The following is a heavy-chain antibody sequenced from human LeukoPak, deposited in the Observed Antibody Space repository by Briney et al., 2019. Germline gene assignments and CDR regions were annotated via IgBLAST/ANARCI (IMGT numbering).Heavy chain of an antibody. CDR3: ARGRGGYDYVWGSYRSYYYYMDV. Sequence: GGSLRLSCAASGFTFSDYYMSWIRQAPGKGLEWVSYISSSGSTIYYADSVKGRFTISRDNAKNSLYLHMNSLRAEDTAVYYCARGRGGYDYVWGSYRSYYYYMDVWGKGTTVTISS. J-gene: IGHJ6*03. CDR2: ISSSGSTI. V-gene: IGHV3-11*04. CDR1: GFTFSDYY. D-gene: IGHD3-16*02.